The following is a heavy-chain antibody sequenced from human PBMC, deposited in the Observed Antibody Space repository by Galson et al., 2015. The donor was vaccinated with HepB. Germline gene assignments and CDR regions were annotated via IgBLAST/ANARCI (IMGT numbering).Heavy chain of an antibody. CDR1: GFTFSSYA. CDR2: ISYDGSNK. Sequence: SLRLSCAASGFTFSSYAMHWVRQAPGKGLEWVAVISYDGSNKYYADSVKGRFTISRDNSKNTLYLQMNSLRAEDTAVYYCARGSQDYDILTGPTVWGQGTLVTVSS. CDR3: ARGSQDYDILTGPTV. J-gene: IGHJ4*02. V-gene: IGHV3-30*04. D-gene: IGHD3-9*01.